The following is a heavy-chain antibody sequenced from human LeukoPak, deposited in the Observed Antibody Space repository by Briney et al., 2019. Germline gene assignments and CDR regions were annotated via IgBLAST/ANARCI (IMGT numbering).Heavy chain of an antibody. CDR2: SSGSGEST. CDR1: GFTFSKYG. J-gene: IGHJ4*02. Sequence: PGGSLRLSCTTSGFTFSKYGMSWVRQAPGKGLEWVSASSGSGESTYYADSVKGRFTISRDNSKNTLYLQMNSLRAEDTAVYYCAKAAGYSSGYLYYFDYWGQGTLVTVSS. D-gene: IGHD3-22*01. CDR3: AKAAGYSSGYLYYFDY. V-gene: IGHV3-23*01.